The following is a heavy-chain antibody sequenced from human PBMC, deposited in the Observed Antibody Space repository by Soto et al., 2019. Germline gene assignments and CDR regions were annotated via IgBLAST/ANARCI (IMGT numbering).Heavy chain of an antibody. CDR1: YGSISSYY. CDR2: IYYSGST. D-gene: IGHD6-19*01. V-gene: IGHV4-59*01. J-gene: IGHJ4*02. CDR3: ARGSDNSGWYLEN. Sequence: PSETLSLTSAVSYGSISSYYWNWLRQPPGKGLEWIGYIYYSGSTNYNPSLKSRVTMSVDTSKKWFSLKLSSVTAADTAVYYCARGSDNSGWYLENWGRGILVTVSS.